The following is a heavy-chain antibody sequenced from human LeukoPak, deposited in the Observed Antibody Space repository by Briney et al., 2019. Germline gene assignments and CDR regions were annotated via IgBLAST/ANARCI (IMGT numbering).Heavy chain of an antibody. V-gene: IGHV1-69*13. CDR3: ARDRDITIFGVVIMRAFDI. J-gene: IGHJ3*02. CDR2: IVPIFGTA. CDR1: GGTFSSYA. Sequence: SVKVSCKASGGTFSSYAISWVRQAPGQGLEWMGGIVPIFGTANYAQKFQGRVTITADESTSTAYMELSSLRSEDTAVYYCARDRDITIFGVVIMRAFDIWGQGTMVTVSS. D-gene: IGHD3-3*01.